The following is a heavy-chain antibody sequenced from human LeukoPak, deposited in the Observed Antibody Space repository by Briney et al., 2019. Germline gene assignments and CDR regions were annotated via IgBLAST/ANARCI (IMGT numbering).Heavy chain of an antibody. CDR2: INHRGST. CDR1: GGSFSGYY. Sequence: SETLSLTCAVYGGSFSGYYWSWVRQPPGKGLEWIGEINHRGSTNYDPSLKSRVTISVDTSKNQLSLKLSSVTAADTAVYYCARVHSFDYVWGSFDAFDIWGQGTMVTVSS. V-gene: IGHV4-34*01. CDR3: ARVHSFDYVWGSFDAFDI. D-gene: IGHD3-16*01. J-gene: IGHJ3*02.